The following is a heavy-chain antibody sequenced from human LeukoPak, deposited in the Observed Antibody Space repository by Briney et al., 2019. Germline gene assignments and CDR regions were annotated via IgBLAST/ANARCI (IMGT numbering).Heavy chain of an antibody. D-gene: IGHD6-6*01. J-gene: IGHJ4*02. CDR2: INPSGGST. V-gene: IGHV1-46*01. CDR1: GYTFTSYY. CDR3: ARESYSSSPSPTQFDY. Sequence: GASVTVSCKASGYTFTSYYMHWVRQAPGQGLEWMGIINPSGGSTSYAQKFQGRVTMTRDTSTSTVYMELSSLRSEDTAAYYCARESYSSSPSPTQFDYWGQGTLVTVSS.